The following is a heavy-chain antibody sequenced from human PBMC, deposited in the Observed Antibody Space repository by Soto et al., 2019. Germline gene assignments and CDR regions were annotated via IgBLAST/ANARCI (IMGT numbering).Heavy chain of an antibody. CDR1: GFTFSSYA. V-gene: IGHV3-23*01. CDR2: ISGSGGST. CDR3: AKVPPVLFIAAAGTDY. Sequence: GGSLRLSCAASGFTFSSYAMSWVRQAPGKGLEWVSAISGSGGSTYYADSVKVRFTISRDNSKNTLYLQMNSLRAEDTAVYYCAKVPPVLFIAAAGTDYWGQGTLVTVSS. D-gene: IGHD6-13*01. J-gene: IGHJ4*02.